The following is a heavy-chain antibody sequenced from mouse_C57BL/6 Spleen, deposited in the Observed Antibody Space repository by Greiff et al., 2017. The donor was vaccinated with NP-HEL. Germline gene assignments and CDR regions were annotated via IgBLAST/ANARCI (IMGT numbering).Heavy chain of an antibody. Sequence: QVQLQQPGAELVKPGASVKLSCKASGYTFTSYWMHWVKQRPGQGLEWIGMIHPNSGSTNYNEKFKSKATLTVDKSSSTTYKQLSSLTSEDSAVYDCTRARPNNYDGSDYWGQGTTLTVSS. V-gene: IGHV1-64*01. J-gene: IGHJ2*01. CDR1: GYTFTSYW. CDR3: TRARPNNYDGSDY. D-gene: IGHD2-12*01. CDR2: IHPNSGST.